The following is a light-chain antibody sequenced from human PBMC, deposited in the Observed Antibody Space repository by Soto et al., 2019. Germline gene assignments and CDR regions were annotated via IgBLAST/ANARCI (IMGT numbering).Light chain of an antibody. CDR3: QQYNGDSGLT. CDR2: SAS. V-gene: IGKV1-5*03. CDR1: QNIRSW. Sequence: DIQMTQYPSTLSASIGDRVTITCRASQNIRSWVAWYQQKPGKAPDLLIYSASGLESGVPSRCSGSGFGTEFSLTISSLHPDDFATYYCQQYNGDSGLTFGGGTKVEIK. J-gene: IGKJ4*01.